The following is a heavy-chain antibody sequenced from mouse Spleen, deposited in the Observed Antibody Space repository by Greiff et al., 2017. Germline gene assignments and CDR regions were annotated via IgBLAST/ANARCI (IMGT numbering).Heavy chain of an antibody. CDR2: ISGGGGNT. CDR1: GFTFSSYT. Sequence: EVQVVESGGGLVKPGGSLKLSCAASGFTFSSYTMSWVRQTPEKRLEWVATISGGGGNTYYPDSVKGRFTISRDNAKNTLYLQMSSLRSEDTALYYCARAAQALMDYWGQGTSVTVSS. J-gene: IGHJ4*01. V-gene: IGHV5-9*01. CDR3: ARAAQALMDY. D-gene: IGHD3-2*02.